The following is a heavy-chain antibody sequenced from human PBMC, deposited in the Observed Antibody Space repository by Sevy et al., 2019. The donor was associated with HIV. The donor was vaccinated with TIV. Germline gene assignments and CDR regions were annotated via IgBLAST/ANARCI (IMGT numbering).Heavy chain of an antibody. Sequence: ASVKVSCKASGYTFTSRDINWVRQATGQGLEWMAWMNPNSGNTGYAQKFQNRVTITRNTSIRTAYMELSSLRPEDTAVYYCARDSDYGGNGAYDIWGQGTMVTVSS. CDR1: GYTFTSRD. D-gene: IGHD4-17*01. CDR2: MNPNSGNT. V-gene: IGHV1-8*03. J-gene: IGHJ3*02. CDR3: ARDSDYGGNGAYDI.